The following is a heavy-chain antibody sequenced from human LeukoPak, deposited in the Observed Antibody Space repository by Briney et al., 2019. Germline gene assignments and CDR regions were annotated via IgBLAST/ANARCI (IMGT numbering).Heavy chain of an antibody. V-gene: IGHV3-74*01. CDR2: INSDGSST. Sequence: GGSLRLSCAASGFTFSSYWMHWVRQAPGKGLVWVSRINSDGSSTSYADSVKGRFTISRDNAKNTLYLQMNSLRAEDTAVYYCARETRNSGYDYAIAYWGQGTLVTVSS. CDR1: GFTFSSYW. J-gene: IGHJ4*02. CDR3: ARETRNSGYDYAIAY. D-gene: IGHD5-12*01.